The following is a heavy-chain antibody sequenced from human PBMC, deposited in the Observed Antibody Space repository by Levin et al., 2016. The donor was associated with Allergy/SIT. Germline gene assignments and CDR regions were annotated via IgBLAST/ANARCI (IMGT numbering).Heavy chain of an antibody. CDR2: ITDTGSF. D-gene: IGHD3-10*01. J-gene: IGHJ6*02. V-gene: IGHV4-59*12. Sequence: SETLSLTCTVSGDSINNFNWIRQPPGKGLEWIGYITDTGSFSYNPSLKSRVSLSADTSKNQFSLRLTSVTAADTAVYYCARSGLQREREEYDDPDNKLRGVLIRYYGMDVWGQGTTVTVSS. CDR3: ARSGLQREREEYDDPDNKLRGVLIRYYGMDV. CDR1: GDSINNFN.